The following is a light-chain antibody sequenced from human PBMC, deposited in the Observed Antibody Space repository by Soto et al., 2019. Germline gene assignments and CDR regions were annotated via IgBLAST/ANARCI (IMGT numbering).Light chain of an antibody. CDR3: TSYTSTTTWV. CDR1: SSDVGGYNY. Sequence: QSALTQPASVSGSPGQSITISCTGTSSDVGGYNYVSWFQQHPGKAPQLMIYEVINRPSGVSNRFSGSKSGNTASLTISGLQTEDEADYYCTSYTSTTTWVFGGGTKLTVL. V-gene: IGLV2-14*01. CDR2: EVI. J-gene: IGLJ3*02.